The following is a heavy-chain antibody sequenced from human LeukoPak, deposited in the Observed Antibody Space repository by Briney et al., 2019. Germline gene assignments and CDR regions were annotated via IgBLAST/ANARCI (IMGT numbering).Heavy chain of an antibody. J-gene: IGHJ4*02. CDR3: AGTLVLRYFDWLGY. V-gene: IGHV1-2*02. CDR2: INPNSGGT. CDR1: GYTFTGYY. D-gene: IGHD3-9*01. Sequence: APVKVSCKASGYTFTGYYMHWVRQAPGQGLEWMGWINPNSGGTNYAQKFQGRVTMTRDTSISTAYMELSRLRSDDTAVYYCAGTLVLRYFDWLGYWGQGTLVTVSS.